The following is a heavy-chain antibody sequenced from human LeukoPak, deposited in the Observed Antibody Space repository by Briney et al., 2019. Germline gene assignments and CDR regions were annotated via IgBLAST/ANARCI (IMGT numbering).Heavy chain of an antibody. Sequence: PSETLSLTCAVYGGSFSGYYWSWIRQPPGKGLEWIGSIYYSGSTYYNPSLKSRVTISVDTSKNQFSLKLSSVTAADTAVYYCARIDGFQSIMVRGVIIGESYWYFDLWGRGTLVTVSS. CDR3: ARIDGFQSIMVRGVIIGESYWYFDL. CDR2: IYYSGST. CDR1: GGSFSGYY. V-gene: IGHV4-34*01. D-gene: IGHD3-10*01. J-gene: IGHJ2*01.